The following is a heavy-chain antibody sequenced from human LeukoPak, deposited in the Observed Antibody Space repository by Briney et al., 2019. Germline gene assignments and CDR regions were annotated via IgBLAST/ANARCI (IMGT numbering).Heavy chain of an antibody. CDR3: ARDKDLAAVAGTTDY. Sequence: GGSLRLSCAASGFSFSNYAIHWVRQAPGKGLEWMAVISHDGINKYYADSVKGRFTISRDNSENTLYLQMNSLRPEDTAVYYCARDKDLAAVAGTTDYWGQGTLVTVSS. CDR1: GFSFSNYA. D-gene: IGHD6-19*01. J-gene: IGHJ4*02. CDR2: ISHDGINK. V-gene: IGHV3-30*04.